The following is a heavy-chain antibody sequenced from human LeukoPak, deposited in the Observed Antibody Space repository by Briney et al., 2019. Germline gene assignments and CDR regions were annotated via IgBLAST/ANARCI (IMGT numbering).Heavy chain of an antibody. CDR3: ASFYSGSYDTGSFDYFNY. D-gene: IGHD1-26*01. Sequence: PSETLSLTCTVSGGSISSYYWSWIRQPPGKGLEWIGYIYYSGSTNYNPSLKSRVTISVDTSKNQFSLKLSSVTAADTAVYYCASFYSGSYDTGSFDYFNYWGQGTLVTVSS. J-gene: IGHJ4*02. CDR2: IYYSGST. V-gene: IGHV4-59*01. CDR1: GGSISSYY.